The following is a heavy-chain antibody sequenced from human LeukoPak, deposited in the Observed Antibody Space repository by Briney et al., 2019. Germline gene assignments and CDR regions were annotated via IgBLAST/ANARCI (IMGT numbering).Heavy chain of an antibody. CDR3: ARKSNRRLGLKCFDY. D-gene: IGHD3-10*01. CDR1: GYSFTSYW. Sequence: GESLKISCKGSGYSFTSYWIGWVRQMPGKGLEWMGIIYLGDSDTRYSPSFQGQVTISADKSISTAYLQWSSLKASDTAMYYCARKSNRRLGLKCFDYWGQGTLVTVSS. J-gene: IGHJ4*02. V-gene: IGHV5-51*01. CDR2: IYLGDSDT.